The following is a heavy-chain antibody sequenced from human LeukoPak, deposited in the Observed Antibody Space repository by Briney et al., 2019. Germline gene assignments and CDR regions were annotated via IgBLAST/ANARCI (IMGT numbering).Heavy chain of an antibody. Sequence: SETLSLTCTVSGGSISSSSYYWGWIRQPPGKGLEWIGSIYYSGSTYYNPSLKSRVTISVDTSKNQFSLKLSSVTAADTAVYYCARANYYYDSSGPAQWFDPWGQGTLVTVSS. D-gene: IGHD3-22*01. CDR2: IYYSGST. J-gene: IGHJ5*02. V-gene: IGHV4-39*01. CDR3: ARANYYYDSSGPAQWFDP. CDR1: GGSISSSSYY.